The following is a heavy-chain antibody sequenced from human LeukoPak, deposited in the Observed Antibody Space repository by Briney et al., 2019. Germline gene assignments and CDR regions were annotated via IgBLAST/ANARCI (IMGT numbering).Heavy chain of an antibody. V-gene: IGHV4-34*01. J-gene: IGHJ3*02. CDR3: ARGGYKPYVPLRAFDI. CDR1: GGSFSGYY. D-gene: IGHD1-1*01. CDR2: INHSGST. Sequence: SETLSLTCAVYGGSFSGYYWSWIRQPPGKGLEWIGEINHSGSTNYNPSLKSRVTISVDTSKNQFSLKLSSVTAADTAVYYCARGGYKPYVPLRAFDIWGQGTMVTVSS.